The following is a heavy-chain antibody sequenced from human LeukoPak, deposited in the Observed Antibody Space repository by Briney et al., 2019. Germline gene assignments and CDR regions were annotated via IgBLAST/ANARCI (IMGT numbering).Heavy chain of an antibody. V-gene: IGHV1-18*04. CDR2: ISAYNGNT. J-gene: IGHJ4*02. Sequence: ASVKVSCKVSGYTFTGYYIHWVRQAPGQGLEWMGWISAYNGNTNYAQKLQGRVTMTTDTSTSTAYMELRSLRSDDTAVYYCARDREVAEVLDYWGQGTLVTVSS. CDR1: GYTFTGYY. CDR3: ARDREVAEVLDY. D-gene: IGHD6-19*01.